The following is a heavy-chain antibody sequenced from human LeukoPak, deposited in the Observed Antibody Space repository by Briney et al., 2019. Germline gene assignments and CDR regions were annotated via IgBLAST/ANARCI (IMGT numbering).Heavy chain of an antibody. CDR2: ISYDGSNK. J-gene: IGHJ4*02. V-gene: IGHV3-30*18. CDR1: RFTFSSYG. Sequence: PGRSLRLSCAASRFTFSSYGMHWVRQAPGNGLEWVALISYDGSNKYYTDSVKGRFTISRDNSMNTLYLQMDSLRAEDTAVYYCAKDRGYSYDYFDYWGQGTLVTVSS. D-gene: IGHD5-18*01. CDR3: AKDRGYSYDYFDY.